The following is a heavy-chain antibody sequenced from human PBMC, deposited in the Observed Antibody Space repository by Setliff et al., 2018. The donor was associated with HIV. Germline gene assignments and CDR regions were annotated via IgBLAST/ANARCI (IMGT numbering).Heavy chain of an antibody. Sequence: SETLSLTCPVSGGSINSDNYWGWIRQAPGKGLEWIGSIYYSGTTYYNPSLRGRVTISVDRSRNQFSLTLNSVTAADTATYYCASRGIVVVTMSMPDGFFVHWGHGTLVTVSS. V-gene: IGHV4-39*01. J-gene: IGHJ1*01. CDR1: GGSINSDNY. CDR3: ASRGIVVVTMSMPDGFFVH. CDR2: IYYSGTT. D-gene: IGHD2-21*02.